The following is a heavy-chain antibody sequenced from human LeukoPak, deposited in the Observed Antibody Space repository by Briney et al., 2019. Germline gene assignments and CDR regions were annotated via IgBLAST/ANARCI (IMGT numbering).Heavy chain of an antibody. CDR1: GGSIRSYY. D-gene: IGHD6-13*01. V-gene: IGHV4-59*01. Sequence: SETLSLTCTVSGGSIRSYYWSWIRQPPGRGLEWIGYIYYSGSTNYNPSLKSRVTISVDTSKNQFSLKLSSVTAADTAVYYCARDLGGGVAAAGTGYWGQGTLVTVSS. CDR2: IYYSGST. J-gene: IGHJ4*02. CDR3: ARDLGGGVAAAGTGY.